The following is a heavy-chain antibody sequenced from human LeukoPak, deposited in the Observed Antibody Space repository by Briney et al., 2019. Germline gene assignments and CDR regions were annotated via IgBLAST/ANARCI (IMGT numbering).Heavy chain of an antibody. D-gene: IGHD6-19*01. J-gene: IGHJ3*02. CDR1: GGSISSYY. CDR2: VYYSGST. V-gene: IGHV4-59*01. Sequence: SETLSLTCTVSGGSISSYYWNWIRQSPGKGLEWIGYVYYSGSTDYNPSLKSRVTISVDTSKNQFSLRLTSVTAADTAVYYCARDYSSGVNFDAFDIWGQGTMVTVSS. CDR3: ARDYSSGVNFDAFDI.